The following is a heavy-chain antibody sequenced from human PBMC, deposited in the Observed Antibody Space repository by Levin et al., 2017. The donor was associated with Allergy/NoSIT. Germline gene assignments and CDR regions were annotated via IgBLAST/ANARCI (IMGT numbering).Heavy chain of an antibody. CDR2: IKSKSDGGTT. J-gene: IGHJ4*02. V-gene: IGHV3-15*01. CDR3: TTYSSSWYYFDY. CDR1: GITFNNAW. Sequence: SCAASGITFNNAWMSWARQAPGKGLEWVGRIKSKSDGGTTDYAAPVKGRFIISRDDSKNTLYLQMNSLKTEDTAVYYCTTYSSSWYYFDYWGQGALVAVSS. D-gene: IGHD6-13*01.